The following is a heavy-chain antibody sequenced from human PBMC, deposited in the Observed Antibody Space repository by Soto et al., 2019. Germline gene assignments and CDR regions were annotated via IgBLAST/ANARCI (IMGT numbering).Heavy chain of an antibody. CDR2: INHSGST. CDR1: GGSFSGYY. Sequence: SETLSLTCAVYGGSFSGYYWSWIRQPPGKGLEWIGEINHSGSTNYNPSLKSRVTISVDTSKNQFSLKLSSVTAADTAVYYCARGRNTYYDFRSGYSRFDYWGQGTLVTVSS. V-gene: IGHV4-34*01. CDR3: ARGRNTYYDFRSGYSRFDY. J-gene: IGHJ4*02. D-gene: IGHD3-3*01.